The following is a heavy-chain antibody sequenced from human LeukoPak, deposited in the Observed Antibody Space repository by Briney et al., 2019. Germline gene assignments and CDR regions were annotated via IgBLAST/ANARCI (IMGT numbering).Heavy chain of an antibody. CDR2: IYYSGST. V-gene: IGHV4-59*01. D-gene: IGHD2-21*02. Sequence: SETLSLTCTVSGGSISSYYWSWIRQPPGKGLEWIGYIYYSGSTNYNPSLKSRVTISVDTSKNQFSLRLSSVTAADTAVYYCARAGSDHGEYSQHWGQGTLVTVSS. CDR1: GGSISSYY. J-gene: IGHJ1*01. CDR3: ARAGSDHGEYSQH.